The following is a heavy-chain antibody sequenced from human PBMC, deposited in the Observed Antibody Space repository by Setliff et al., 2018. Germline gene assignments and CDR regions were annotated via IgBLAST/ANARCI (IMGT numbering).Heavy chain of an antibody. D-gene: IGHD2-21*01. Sequence: SETLSLTCTVSGGSISSGSYYWSWIRQPAGKGLEWIGHIYTSGSTNYNPSLKSRVTISVDTSKNQFSLKLSSVTAADTAVYYCAREGVGIVRRGYFDLWGRGTLVTVS. CDR2: IYTSGST. V-gene: IGHV4-61*09. CDR3: AREGVGIVRRGYFDL. J-gene: IGHJ2*01. CDR1: GGSISSGSYY.